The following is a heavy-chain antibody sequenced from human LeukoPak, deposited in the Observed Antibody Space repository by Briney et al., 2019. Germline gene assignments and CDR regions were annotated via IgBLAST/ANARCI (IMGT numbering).Heavy chain of an antibody. D-gene: IGHD3-22*01. CDR3: ATDFYDST. J-gene: IGHJ5*02. Sequence: GGSLRLSCATSGFTFSNAWMNWVRQAPGKGLEWAGRIRSNSDGGTIDYAAPVKGRFTLSRDDSKTTLYLQMNSLQTEDTAVYYCATDFYDSTWGQGTLVTVSS. V-gene: IGHV3-15*07. CDR2: IRSNSDGGTI. CDR1: GFTFSNAW.